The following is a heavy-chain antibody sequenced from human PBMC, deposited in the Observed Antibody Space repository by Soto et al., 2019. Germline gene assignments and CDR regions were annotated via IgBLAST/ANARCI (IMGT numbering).Heavy chain of an antibody. D-gene: IGHD4-17*01. CDR3: ARADYGDYGVHYYYGVDV. V-gene: IGHV3-48*02. J-gene: IGHJ6*02. CDR1: GFTFSTYS. CDR2: ISSSSSTI. Sequence: EVQLVESGGGLVQPGGSLRLSCAASGFTFSTYSVNWVRQAPGKGLEWVSYISSSSSTIYYADSVKGRFTISRDNAKNSLYLQMNSLRDEDTAVYYCARADYGDYGVHYYYGVDVWGQGTTVTVSS.